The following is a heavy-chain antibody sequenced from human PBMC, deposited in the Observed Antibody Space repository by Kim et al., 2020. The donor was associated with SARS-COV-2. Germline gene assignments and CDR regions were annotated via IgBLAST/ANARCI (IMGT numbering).Heavy chain of an antibody. CDR3: ARGVAAAGDPYFDY. J-gene: IGHJ4*02. V-gene: IGHV4-34*01. D-gene: IGHD6-13*01. Sequence: PSLTRRGPISVDTSKNQFSLKLSAVTAADTAVYYCARGVAAAGDPYFDYWGQGTLVTVSS.